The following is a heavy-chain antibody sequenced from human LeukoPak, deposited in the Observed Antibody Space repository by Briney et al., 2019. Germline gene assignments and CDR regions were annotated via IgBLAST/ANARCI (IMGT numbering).Heavy chain of an antibody. CDR3: PREGPGYYWYFDL. V-gene: IGHV6-1*01. Sequence: SQTLSLTCAISGDNVSSNSGAWNWIRQSPSRGLEWLGRTYYRSKWYNDYALSVRGRITITSDTSKNQVSLQLNSVTPEDTAVYFCPREGPGYYWYFDLWGRGTLVSVSS. CDR1: GDNVSSNSGA. CDR2: TYYRSKWYN. J-gene: IGHJ2*01. D-gene: IGHD3-9*01.